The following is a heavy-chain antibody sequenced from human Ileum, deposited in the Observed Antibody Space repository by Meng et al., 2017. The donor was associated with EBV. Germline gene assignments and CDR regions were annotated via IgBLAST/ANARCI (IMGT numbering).Heavy chain of an antibody. CDR1: GGSISNNLYY. D-gene: IGHD6-19*01. J-gene: IGHJ5*02. CDR3: ARYSSSSGWLDP. V-gene: IGHV4-39*07. Sequence: QLQESGLGLVKSSETLSLTCTVSGGSISNNLYYWGWIRQPPGKGLEWIGTIYYSGNTYYSPSLKSRVTISVDTSKNQFSLQLNSVTAADTAVYYCARYSSSSGWLDPWGQGTLVTVSS. CDR2: IYYSGNT.